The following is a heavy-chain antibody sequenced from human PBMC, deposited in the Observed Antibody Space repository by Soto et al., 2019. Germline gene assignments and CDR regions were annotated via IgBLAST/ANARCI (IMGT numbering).Heavy chain of an antibody. Sequence: SETLSLTCTVSGGSISSYYWSWIRQPPGKGLEWIGYIYYSGSTNYNPSLKSRVTISVDTSKNQFSLKLSSVTAADTAVYYCARDFGSDYFDEWGQGTLVTVSS. J-gene: IGHJ4*02. CDR2: IYYSGST. CDR3: ARDFGSDYFDE. D-gene: IGHD3-3*01. CDR1: GGSISSYY. V-gene: IGHV4-59*01.